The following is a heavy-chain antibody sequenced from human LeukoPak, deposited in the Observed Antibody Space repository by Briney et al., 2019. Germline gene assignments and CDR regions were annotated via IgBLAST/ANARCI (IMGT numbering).Heavy chain of an antibody. CDR1: GGSISRSY. J-gene: IGHJ5*02. CDR2: IYGSGTI. D-gene: IGHD3-10*01. V-gene: IGHV4-4*07. CDR3: ARGRPDGSGSYYKFDP. Sequence: SETLSLTCTVSGGSISRSYWSWMRQPAGKGPEWIGRIYGSGTITYNPSLESRVTMSVDTSKNQFSLKLRSVTAADTAVYYCARGRPDGSGSYYKFDPWGQGTLVTVSS.